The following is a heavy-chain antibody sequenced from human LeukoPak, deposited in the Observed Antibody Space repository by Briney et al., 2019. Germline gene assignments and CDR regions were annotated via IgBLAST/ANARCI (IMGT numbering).Heavy chain of an antibody. Sequence: PSETLSLTCTVSGGSISSYYGSWIPQPPGKGRERVGYNYDSGRTNYNPSVKSRVTISVDTSKNQLYLKLSSVTAADTAVYYCARGNWDYESAVAFDIWGQGTMVTVSS. CDR1: GGSISSYY. D-gene: IGHD1-7*01. CDR2: NYDSGRT. V-gene: IGHV4-59*08. CDR3: ARGNWDYESAVAFDI. J-gene: IGHJ3*02.